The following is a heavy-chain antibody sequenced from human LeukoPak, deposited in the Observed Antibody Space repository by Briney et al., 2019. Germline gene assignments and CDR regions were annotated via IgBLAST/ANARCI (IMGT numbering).Heavy chain of an antibody. Sequence: SETLSLTCTVSGGSISSGDYYWSWIRQPPGKGLEWIGYIYYSGSTYYNPSLKSRVTISVDTSKNQFSLKLSSVTAADTAVYYCARRCSTSCYYYYYGMDVWGQGTTVTVSS. CDR1: GGSISSGDYY. D-gene: IGHD2-2*01. V-gene: IGHV4-30-4*01. CDR3: ARRCSTSCYYYYYGMDV. J-gene: IGHJ6*02. CDR2: IYYSGST.